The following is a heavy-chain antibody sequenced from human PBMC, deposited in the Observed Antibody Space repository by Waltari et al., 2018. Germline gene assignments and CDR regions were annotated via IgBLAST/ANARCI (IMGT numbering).Heavy chain of an antibody. J-gene: IGHJ6*02. CDR3: ARDDSEYCSGGSCFSSGYYYYGMDV. D-gene: IGHD2-15*01. CDR1: GFTFSSYW. V-gene: IGHV3-7*01. Sequence: EVQLVESGGGLVQPGGSLSLSCAASGFTFSSYWMSWHRQAPGKGLEWVANIKQDGSEKYYVDSVKGRFTISRDNAKNSLYLQMNSLRAEDTAVYYCARDDSEYCSGGSCFSSGYYYYGMDVWGQGTTVTVSS. CDR2: IKQDGSEK.